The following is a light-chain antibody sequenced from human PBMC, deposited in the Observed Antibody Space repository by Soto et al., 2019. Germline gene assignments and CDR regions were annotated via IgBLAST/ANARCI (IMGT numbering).Light chain of an antibody. V-gene: IGKV3-20*01. CDR3: QHPWT. J-gene: IGKJ1*01. CDR1: QSVSSSY. CDR2: GAS. Sequence: EIVLTQSPGTLSLSPGERVTLSCRASQSVSSSYLAWYQQKPGQAPRLLIYGASNRATDIPDRFSGSGSGTDFSLSISRLEPEDSAIYYCQHPWTFGQGTKVDIK.